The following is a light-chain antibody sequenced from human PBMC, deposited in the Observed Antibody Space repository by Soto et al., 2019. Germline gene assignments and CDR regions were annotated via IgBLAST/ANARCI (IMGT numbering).Light chain of an antibody. CDR1: QNIGRN. CDR2: DAS. CDR3: HQRSSWPIT. J-gene: IGKJ5*01. Sequence: EIVLTQSPATLSVSPGEIATLSCRASQNIGRNLAWYQQIPGQAPRLLFYDASTRATGIPARFSGSGSGTDFTLTISSLEPEDFAVYYCHQRSSWPITFGQGTRLEIK. V-gene: IGKV3-11*01.